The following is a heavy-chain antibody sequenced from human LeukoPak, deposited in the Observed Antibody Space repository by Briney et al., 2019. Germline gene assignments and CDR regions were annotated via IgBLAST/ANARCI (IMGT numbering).Heavy chain of an antibody. D-gene: IGHD1-26*01. CDR1: GGSISSYY. Sequence: SETLSLTCTVSGGSISSYYWSWVRQPPGQGLEWIGEISLSGLTNYNPSLKSRVTMSLDKSKNHLSLNLTSVTAADTAVYYCSRESGAFSPFGYWGQGTLVTVSS. J-gene: IGHJ4*02. CDR2: ISLSGLT. V-gene: IGHV4-4*02. CDR3: SRESGAFSPFGY.